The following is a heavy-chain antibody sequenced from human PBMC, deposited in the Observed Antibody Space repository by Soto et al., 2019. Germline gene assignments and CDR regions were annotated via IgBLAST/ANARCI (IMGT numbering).Heavy chain of an antibody. CDR3: ASGSIYSYGPNFDY. CDR1: GYTFTSYD. D-gene: IGHD5-18*01. CDR2: MNPNSGNT. J-gene: IGHJ4*02. Sequence: QVQLVQSGAEVKKPGASVKVSCKASGYTFTSYDINWVRQATGQGLEWMGWMNPNSGNTGYAQKFQGRVTMTRHTSISTAYMELSSLRSEDTAVYYCASGSIYSYGPNFDYWGQGTLVTVSS. V-gene: IGHV1-8*01.